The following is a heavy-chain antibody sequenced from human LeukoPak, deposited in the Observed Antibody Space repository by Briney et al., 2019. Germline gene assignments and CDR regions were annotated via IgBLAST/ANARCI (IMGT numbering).Heavy chain of an antibody. J-gene: IGHJ4*02. V-gene: IGHV1-8*01. CDR1: GYTFTSYD. CDR3: AREGPPSEEGSFDY. Sequence: ASVKVSCKASGYTFTSYDINWVRQATGQGLEWMGWMNPNSGNTGYAQKFQGRVTMTRNTSISTAYMELSSLRSEDTAVYYCAREGPPSEEGSFDYWGQGTLVTVSS. CDR2: MNPNSGNT.